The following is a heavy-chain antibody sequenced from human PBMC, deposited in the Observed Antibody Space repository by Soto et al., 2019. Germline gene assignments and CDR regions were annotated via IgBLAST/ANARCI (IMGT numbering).Heavy chain of an antibody. CDR2: ISYDGSNK. D-gene: IGHD3-10*01. Sequence: QVQLVESGGGVVQPGRSLRLSCAASGFTFSSYGMHWVRQAPGKGLEWVAVISYDGSNKYYADSVKGRFTISRDNSKNTLYLQMNSLRAQDTAVYYCEPWFGAFDDWCQGTLFTFSS. V-gene: IGHV3-30*03. CDR3: EPWFGAFDD. CDR1: GFTFSSYG. J-gene: IGHJ4*02.